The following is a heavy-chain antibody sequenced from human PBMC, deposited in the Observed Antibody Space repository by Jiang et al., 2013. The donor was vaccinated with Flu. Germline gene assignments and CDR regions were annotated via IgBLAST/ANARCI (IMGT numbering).Heavy chain of an antibody. V-gene: IGHV2-5*02. CDR1: GFSISTSGVG. D-gene: IGHD6-19*01. Sequence: KPTQTLTLTCTFSGFSISTSGVGVGWVRQPPEKAPEWLVFIYWDDDKRYSPSLKTRLTITKATSKNQVVLTMTNMDPVDTATYYCAHRPVNEGLDHWGQGTLVTVSS. J-gene: IGHJ4*02. CDR2: IYWDDDK. CDR3: AHRPVNEGLDH.